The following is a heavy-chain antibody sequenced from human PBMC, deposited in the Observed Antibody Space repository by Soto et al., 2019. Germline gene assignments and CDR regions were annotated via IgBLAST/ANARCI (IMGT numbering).Heavy chain of an antibody. CDR2: IYYSGST. CDR3: ARSGEDYYDSSGYYDY. Sequence: SETLSLTCTVSGGSISSYYGSWIRQPPGKGLEWIGYIYYSGSTNYNPSLKSRVTISVDTSKNQFSLKLSSVTAADTAVYYCARSGEDYYDSSGYYDYWGQGTLVTVSS. V-gene: IGHV4-59*01. CDR1: GGSISSYY. J-gene: IGHJ4*02. D-gene: IGHD3-22*01.